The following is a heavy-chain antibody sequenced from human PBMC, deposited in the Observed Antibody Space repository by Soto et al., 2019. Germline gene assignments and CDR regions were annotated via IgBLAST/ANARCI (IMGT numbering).Heavy chain of an antibody. J-gene: IGHJ4*02. CDR2: IYYSGST. Sequence: PSETLSLTCTVSGGSISSGDYYWSWIRQPPGKGLEWIGYIYYSGSTYYNPSLKSRVTISVDTSKNQFSLTLSSVTAADTAIYYCASQDYDKSVYYFDYWGRGTLVTVFS. CDR1: GGSISSGDYY. CDR3: ASQDYDKSVYYFDY. D-gene: IGHD3-22*01. V-gene: IGHV4-30-4*01.